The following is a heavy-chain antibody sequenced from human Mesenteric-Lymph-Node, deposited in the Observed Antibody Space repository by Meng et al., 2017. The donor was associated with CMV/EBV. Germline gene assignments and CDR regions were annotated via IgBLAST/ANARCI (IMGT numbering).Heavy chain of an antibody. J-gene: IGHJ4*02. V-gene: IGHV3-9*01. CDR3: ARDSALTGTNY. CDR2: ISWNSGSI. D-gene: IGHD1-7*01. Sequence: SLKISCAASGFTFDDYAMHWVRQAPGKGLEWVSGISWNSGSIGYADSVKGRFTISRDNAKNSLYLQMNSLRAEDTAVYYCARDSALTGTNYWGQGTLVTVSS. CDR1: GFTFDDYA.